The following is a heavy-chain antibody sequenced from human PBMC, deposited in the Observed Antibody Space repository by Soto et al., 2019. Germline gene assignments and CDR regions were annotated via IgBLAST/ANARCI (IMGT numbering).Heavy chain of an antibody. CDR2: IYYSGST. J-gene: IGHJ6*02. CDR3: ASCSGGSCYPSPYYYYGMDV. Sequence: SETLSLTCTVSGGSISSYYWSWLRQPPGKGLEWIGYIYYSGSTNYNPSLKSRVTISVDTSKNQFSLKLSSVTAADTAVYYCASCSGGSCYPSPYYYYGMDVWGQGTTVTVSS. V-gene: IGHV4-59*01. CDR1: GGSISSYY. D-gene: IGHD2-15*01.